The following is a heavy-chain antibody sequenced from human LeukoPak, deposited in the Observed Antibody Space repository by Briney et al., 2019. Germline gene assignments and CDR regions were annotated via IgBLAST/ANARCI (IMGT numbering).Heavy chain of an antibody. Sequence: PGGSLRLSCAASGFTFSTHSMNWVRQAPGKGLEWVSYINHDGSDIYYGESVKGRFTISRDNAKNSLYLQMHTLRAEDTAVYYCAGDGTGVLPGDAFDIWSQGTMVTVSS. CDR1: GFTFSTHS. J-gene: IGHJ3*02. CDR2: INHDGSDI. CDR3: AGDGTGVLPGDAFDI. V-gene: IGHV3-21*05. D-gene: IGHD1-1*01.